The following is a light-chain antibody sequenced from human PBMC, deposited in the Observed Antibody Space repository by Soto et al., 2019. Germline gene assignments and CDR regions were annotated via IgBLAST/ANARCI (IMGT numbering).Light chain of an antibody. J-gene: IGKJ1*01. Sequence: EIVMTQSPATLSVSPGERATLSCRASQSVSSNLAWYQQKPGQAPRLLIYGASTRATGIPARFSGSGSGTEFTLTISSLQSEDFAVYCCQQYNNWPPTFGQGTKVDIQ. V-gene: IGKV3-15*01. CDR3: QQYNNWPPT. CDR1: QSVSSN. CDR2: GAS.